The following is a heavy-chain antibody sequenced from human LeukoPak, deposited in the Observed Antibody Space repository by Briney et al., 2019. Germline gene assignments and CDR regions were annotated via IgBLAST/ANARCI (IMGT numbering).Heavy chain of an antibody. V-gene: IGHV4-34*01. CDR1: GGSFSGYY. CDR2: INHSGST. CDR3: ARGRGYYYYYGMDV. D-gene: IGHD5-12*01. J-gene: IGHJ6*02. Sequence: SETLSLTCAVYGGSFSGYYWSWIRQPPGKGLEWIGEINHSGSTNYNPSLKSRVTISVDASKNQFSLKLSSVTAADTAVYYCARGRGYYYYYGMDVWGQGTTVTVSS.